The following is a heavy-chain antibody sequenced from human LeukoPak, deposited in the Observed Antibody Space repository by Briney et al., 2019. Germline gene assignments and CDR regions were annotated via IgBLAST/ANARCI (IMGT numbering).Heavy chain of an antibody. CDR1: GYSFTSYW. CDR2: IDPSDSYT. Sequence: PGESLKISCKGSGYSFTSYWINWVRQMPGKGLEWVGRIDPSDSYTNYSPSFQGHVTISADKSITAAYLQWNSLKASDTAMYYCARSTGTGSFFGLNDYWGQGTLVTVSS. V-gene: IGHV5-10-1*01. CDR3: ARSTGTGSFFGLNDY. J-gene: IGHJ4*01. D-gene: IGHD3-10*01.